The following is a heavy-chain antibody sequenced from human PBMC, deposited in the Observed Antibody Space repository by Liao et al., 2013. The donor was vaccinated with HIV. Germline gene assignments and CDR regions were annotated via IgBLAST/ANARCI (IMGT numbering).Heavy chain of an antibody. V-gene: IGHV4-59*10. D-gene: IGHD3-22*01. J-gene: IGHJ5*02. CDR3: ARARGYDDSSGYPLRINWFDP. CDR2: IYTSGST. CDR1: GGSFSGYY. Sequence: QVQLQQWGAGLLKPSETLSLTCAVYGGSFSGYYWSWIRQPAGKGLEWIGRIYTSGSTNYNPSLKSRVTISIDTSKSHCSLRLSSVTAADTGVYYCARARGYDDSSGYPLRINWFDPWGQGILVTVSS.